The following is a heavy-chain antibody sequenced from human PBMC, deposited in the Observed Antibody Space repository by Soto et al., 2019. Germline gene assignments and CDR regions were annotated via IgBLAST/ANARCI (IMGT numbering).Heavy chain of an antibody. CDR1: GYTFTSYY. CDR3: ARAGSIVVVGAATRYYYYYMDG. D-gene: IGHD2-15*01. CDR2: INPSGGST. J-gene: IGHJ6*03. V-gene: IGHV1-46*03. Sequence: ASVKVSCKASGYTFTSYYMHWVRQAPGQGLEWMGIINPSGGSTSYAQKFQGRVTMTRDTSTSTVYMELSSLRSEDTAVYYCARAGSIVVVGAATRYYYYYMDGWGKGTTVTDCS.